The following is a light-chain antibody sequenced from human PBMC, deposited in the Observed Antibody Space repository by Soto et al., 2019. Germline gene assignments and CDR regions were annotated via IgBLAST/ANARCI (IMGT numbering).Light chain of an antibody. CDR3: QQYNSYPLT. Sequence: DIQMTQSPSTLSASVGDRVTITCRASQTFSTWLAWYQQKPGRAPKLLIYKASSLESGVPSRFSGSGSGTEFTLTISSLQPDDFATYYCQQYNSYPLTFGGGTKVEIK. CDR2: KAS. J-gene: IGKJ4*01. V-gene: IGKV1-5*03. CDR1: QTFSTW.